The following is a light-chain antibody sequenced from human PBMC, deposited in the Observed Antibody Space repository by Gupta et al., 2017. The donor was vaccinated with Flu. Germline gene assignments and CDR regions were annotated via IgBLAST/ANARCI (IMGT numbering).Light chain of an antibody. J-gene: IGLJ1*01. CDR3: TSYTSSNTYV. CDR2: EVN. V-gene: IGLV2-14*01. CDR1: SSDLGAYNF. Sequence: QSALTQPASVSGSPGPSITISCTGTSSDLGAYNFVSWYLQYPGKAPKLIIYEVNNRPSGISSRFSGSKSDNTASLTISGLQAEDEADYYCTSYTSSNTYVFGAGTKVTVL.